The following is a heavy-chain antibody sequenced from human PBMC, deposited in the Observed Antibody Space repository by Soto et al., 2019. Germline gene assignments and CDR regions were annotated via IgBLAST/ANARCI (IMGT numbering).Heavy chain of an antibody. V-gene: IGHV4-34*01. Sequence: PSETLSLTCAVYGGSFSGYYWSWIRQPPGKGLEWIGEINHSGSTNYNPSLKGRVTISVDTSKNQFSLKLSSVTAADTAVYYCARETSSGYYPGAFDIWGQGTMVTVSS. J-gene: IGHJ3*02. CDR2: INHSGST. CDR1: GGSFSGYY. CDR3: ARETSSGYYPGAFDI. D-gene: IGHD3-22*01.